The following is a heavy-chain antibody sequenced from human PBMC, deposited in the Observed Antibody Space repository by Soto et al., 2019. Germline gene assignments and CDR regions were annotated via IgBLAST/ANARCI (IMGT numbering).Heavy chain of an antibody. J-gene: IGHJ4*02. V-gene: IGHV3-33*01. CDR1: GFTFSLYG. CDR2: IWYDGSNK. CDR3: ARDPHPGIGGSSDS. D-gene: IGHD1-26*01. Sequence: QVQLVESGGGVVQPGRSLRLSCAASGFTFSLYGTHWVRPAPGKGLEWVAVIWYDGSNKDYAESVKGRFTISRDHSKNTLYLQMNSLRAEDTAVYYCARDPHPGIGGSSDSWGQGTRVTVSS.